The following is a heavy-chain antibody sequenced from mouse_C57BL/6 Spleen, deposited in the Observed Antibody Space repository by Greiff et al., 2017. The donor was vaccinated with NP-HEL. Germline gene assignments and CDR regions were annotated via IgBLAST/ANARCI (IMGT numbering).Heavy chain of an antibody. D-gene: IGHD1-1*01. CDR3: ARSGMITKVVPARAMDY. CDR1: GYTFTDYN. Sequence: EVQLQQSGPELVKPGASVKMSCKASGYTFTDYNMHWVKQSHGKSLEWIGYINPNNGGTSYNQKFKGKATLTVNKSSSTAYMELRSLTSEDSAVYYCARSGMITKVVPARAMDYWGQGTSVTVSS. V-gene: IGHV1-22*01. J-gene: IGHJ4*01. CDR2: INPNNGGT.